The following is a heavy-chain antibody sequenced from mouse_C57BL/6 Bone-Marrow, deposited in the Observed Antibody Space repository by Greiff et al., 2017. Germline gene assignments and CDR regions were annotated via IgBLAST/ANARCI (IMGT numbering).Heavy chain of an antibody. CDR3: ARSGYGNVLYYFDY. V-gene: IGHV1-54*01. Sequence: VQLQESGAELVRPGTSVKVSCKASGYAFTNYLIEWVKQRPGQGLEWIGVINPGRGGTNYNEKFKGKATLTADKSSSTAYMQLSSLPSEDSAVYFCARSGYGNVLYYFDYWGQGTTLTVSS. D-gene: IGHD2-1*01. CDR2: INPGRGGT. J-gene: IGHJ2*01. CDR1: GYAFTNYL.